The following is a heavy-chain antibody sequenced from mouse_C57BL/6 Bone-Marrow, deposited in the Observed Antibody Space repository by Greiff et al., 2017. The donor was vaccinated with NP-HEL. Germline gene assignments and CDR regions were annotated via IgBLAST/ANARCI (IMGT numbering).Heavy chain of an antibody. CDR1: GYTFTDHT. CDR2: IYPGAGST. J-gene: IGHJ3*01. Sequence: SDAELVKPGASVTISCKVSGYTFTDHTIHWMKQRPEQGLEWIGYIYPGAGSTTYNEKFKGKATLTADKSSSTAYMQLNSLTSEDSAVYFCAREGKNGNYVGFAYWGQGTLVTVSA. CDR3: AREGKNGNYVGFAY. V-gene: IGHV1-78*01. D-gene: IGHD2-1*01.